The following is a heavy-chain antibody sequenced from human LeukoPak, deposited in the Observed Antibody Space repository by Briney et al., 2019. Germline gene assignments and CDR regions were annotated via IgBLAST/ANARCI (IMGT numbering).Heavy chain of an antibody. CDR1: GFTFSTYS. J-gene: IGHJ4*02. CDR3: ARDIGGYPPSPFDY. D-gene: IGHD5-12*01. V-gene: IGHV3-48*02. CDR2: ISGGSSTI. Sequence: GGSLRLSCAASGFTFSTYSMNWVRQAPGKGLEWVSYISGGSSTIYYAVSVKGRFTISRDNAKNSLFLQMNSLRDEDTAVYYCARDIGGYPPSPFDYWGQGTLVTASS.